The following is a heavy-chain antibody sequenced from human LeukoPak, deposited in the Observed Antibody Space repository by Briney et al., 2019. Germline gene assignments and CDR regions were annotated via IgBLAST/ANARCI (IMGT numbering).Heavy chain of an antibody. CDR2: IIPILGIA. J-gene: IGHJ3*02. D-gene: IGHD3-22*01. CDR3: ARDLTSYYDSSGGFDI. CDR1: GGTFSSYA. V-gene: IGHV1-69*04. Sequence: ASVKVSCKASGGTFSSYAINWVRQAPGQGLEWMGRIIPILGIANYAQKFQGRVTITADKSTSTAYMELSSLRSEDTAVSYCARDLTSYYDSSGGFDIWGQGTMVTVSS.